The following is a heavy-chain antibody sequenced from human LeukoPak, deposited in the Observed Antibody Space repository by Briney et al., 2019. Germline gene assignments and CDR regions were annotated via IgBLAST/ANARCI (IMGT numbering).Heavy chain of an antibody. V-gene: IGHV3-53*01. D-gene: IGHD1-14*01. CDR3: ARESPDGF. J-gene: IGHJ4*02. CDR1: GFTVSSNY. CDR2: IYSGGST. Sequence: GSLRLSCAASGFTVSSNYMTWVRQAPGKGLEWVAVIYSGGSTSYADSVKGRFTISRDNSKNTVFLQMNSLRAEDTAVYYCARESPDGFWGQGTLVTVSS.